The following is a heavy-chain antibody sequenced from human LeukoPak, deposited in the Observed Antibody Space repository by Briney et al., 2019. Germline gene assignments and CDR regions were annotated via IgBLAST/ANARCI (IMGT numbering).Heavy chain of an antibody. D-gene: IGHD6-13*01. V-gene: IGHV3-7*01. CDR3: ARVQRGIAAAGTGGGWFEP. J-gene: IGHJ5*02. CDR1: GFTFGSHW. Sequence: GGSLRLSCAASGFTFGSHWMCWVRQAPGKGLEWVAEINPDGSQKFYVDSVKGRFIISRDNAKNSLYLQMDSLRAEDTAVYYCARVQRGIAAAGTGGGWFEPWGQGTLVTVSA. CDR2: INPDGSQK.